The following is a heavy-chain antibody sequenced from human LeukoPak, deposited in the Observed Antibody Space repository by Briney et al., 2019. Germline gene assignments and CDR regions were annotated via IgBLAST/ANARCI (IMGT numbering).Heavy chain of an antibody. D-gene: IGHD1-26*01. CDR1: GYTLTELS. V-gene: IGHV1-24*01. J-gene: IGHJ4*02. Sequence: ASVKVSCKVSGYTLTELSMHWVRQAPGKGLEWMGGFDPEDGETIYAQKFQGRVTMTRDMSTSTVYMELSSLRSEDTAVYYCAREEVIVGAADVDYWGQGTLVTVSS. CDR3: AREEVIVGAADVDY. CDR2: FDPEDGET.